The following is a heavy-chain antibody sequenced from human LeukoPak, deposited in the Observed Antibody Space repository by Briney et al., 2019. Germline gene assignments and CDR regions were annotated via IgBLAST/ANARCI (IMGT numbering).Heavy chain of an antibody. Sequence: PGGSLRLSCAASGFTFSNNAMSWVRQAPGKGLEWVSAISASGSTSYYADSVKGRFTISRDNSKNTLSLQMNSLRAEDTALYYCAKAGYTSSWPLDFWGQGTLVTVSS. D-gene: IGHD6-13*01. CDR1: GFTFSNNA. CDR3: AKAGYTSSWPLDF. CDR2: ISASGSTS. J-gene: IGHJ4*02. V-gene: IGHV3-23*01.